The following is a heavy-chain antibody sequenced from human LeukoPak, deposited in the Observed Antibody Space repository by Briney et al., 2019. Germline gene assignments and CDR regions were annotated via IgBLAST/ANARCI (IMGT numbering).Heavy chain of an antibody. J-gene: IGHJ3*02. CDR3: GKDHYVSGRYDAFDI. D-gene: IGHD3-10*01. CDR1: GFTFTSYA. Sequence: GASLSLSCAASGFTFTSYAMSWGRQAPEEGLEWVSSITTSGSRTYYADSVKGRFIISRDTAHTTLYLQMNSLRAEDTAVYYCGKDHYVSGRYDAFDIWGQGTMVSVSS. CDR2: ITTSGSRT. V-gene: IGHV3-23*01.